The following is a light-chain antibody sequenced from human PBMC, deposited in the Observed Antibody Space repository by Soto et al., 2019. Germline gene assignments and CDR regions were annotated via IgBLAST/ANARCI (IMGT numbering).Light chain of an antibody. Sequence: EIALTQSPATLSLSPGERATLSCRASQSVSSYLAWYQQKPGQAPRLLIYDASNRATGIPARFSGSGSGTDFTLTISSLEPEDFAVYYCQQRSNWPLTFGGGTKWIS. CDR3: QQRSNWPLT. CDR2: DAS. CDR1: QSVSSY. J-gene: IGKJ4*01. V-gene: IGKV3-11*01.